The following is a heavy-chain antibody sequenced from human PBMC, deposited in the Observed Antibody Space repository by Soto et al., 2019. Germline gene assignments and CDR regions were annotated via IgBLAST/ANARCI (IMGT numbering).Heavy chain of an antibody. CDR3: ARLLTEGATSREDAFDL. CDR1: RYTFTSHG. CDR2: ISTFNGKT. Sequence: QVQSVQSGGDVKTPGASVKVSCTSSRYTFTSHGIAWVRQAPGQGLEWMGWISTFNGKTDYAQKFQGRVTMTADTLTSTVHMELRSLRSDDTAVYYCARLLTEGATSREDAFDLWGQGTKVTVSS. V-gene: IGHV1-18*01. J-gene: IGHJ3*01. D-gene: IGHD1-26*01.